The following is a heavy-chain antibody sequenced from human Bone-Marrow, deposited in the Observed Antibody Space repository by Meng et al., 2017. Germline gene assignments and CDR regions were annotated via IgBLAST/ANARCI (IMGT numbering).Heavy chain of an antibody. J-gene: IGHJ5*02. CDR1: GFTFSDYY. V-gene: IGHV3-11*04. Sequence: GESLKISCAASGFTFSDYYMSWIRQAPGKGLEWVSYISSSGSTIYYADSVKGRFTISRDNAKNSLYLQMNSLRAEYTAVYYCARATRDYGSGSYFLLEFRFAYWFDPWGQGTLVTVSS. D-gene: IGHD3-10*01. CDR2: ISSSGSTI. CDR3: ARATRDYGSGSYFLLEFRFAYWFDP.